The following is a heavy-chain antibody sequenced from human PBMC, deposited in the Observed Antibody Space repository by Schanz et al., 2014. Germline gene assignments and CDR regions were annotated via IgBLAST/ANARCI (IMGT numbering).Heavy chain of an antibody. CDR3: VTEKRMESGTWAKAFDI. D-gene: IGHD3-3*01. Sequence: QVQLVQSGVEVKRPGASVRLSCEASGYTFTSYDINCVRQAPGQGLEWMGLINPYDDTIDYAKKFQGRFTMTRDTSTTTVYMELSSLRSDDTAMYYCVTEKRMESGTWAKAFDIWGQGTWVTVSS. CDR1: GYTFTSYD. J-gene: IGHJ3*02. CDR2: INPYDDTI. V-gene: IGHV1-46*01.